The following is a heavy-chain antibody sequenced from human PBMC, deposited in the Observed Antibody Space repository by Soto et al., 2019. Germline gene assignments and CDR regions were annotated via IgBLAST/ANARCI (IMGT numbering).Heavy chain of an antibody. CDR3: AKATYYDSWFDP. V-gene: IGHV3-30*18. CDR2: ISYDGSNK. CDR1: GFTFSSYG. D-gene: IGHD3-10*01. J-gene: IGHJ5*02. Sequence: VGSLRLSCAASGFTFSSYGMHWVRQAPGKGLEWVAVISYDGSNKYYADSVKGRFTISRDNSKNTLYLQMNSLRAEDTAVYYCAKATYYDSWFDPWGQGTLVTVPS.